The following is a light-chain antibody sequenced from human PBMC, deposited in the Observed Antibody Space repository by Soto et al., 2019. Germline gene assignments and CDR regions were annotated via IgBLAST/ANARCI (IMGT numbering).Light chain of an antibody. CDR3: CSYTSATTYV. Sequence: SALTKPSSGYGFPGQSSTISSTGTSSDVGAYNYASWYQQHHPGEAPKLIIYDVIHRPPGVSNRFSGSKSGNTASLTISGLQTEDEADYYCCSYTSATTYVFGAGTKVTVL. CDR1: SSDVGAYNY. CDR2: DVI. V-gene: IGLV2-14*03. J-gene: IGLJ1*01.